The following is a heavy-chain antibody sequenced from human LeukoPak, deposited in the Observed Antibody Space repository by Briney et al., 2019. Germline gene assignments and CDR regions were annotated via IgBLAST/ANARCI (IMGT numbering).Heavy chain of an antibody. CDR3: ARDSPGGYYGAGISAAGAFDI. CDR1: GGSISSSSYY. V-gene: IGHV4-39*07. CDR2: IYYSGST. D-gene: IGHD3-10*01. Sequence: SETLSLTCTVSGGSISSSSYYWGWIRQPPGKGLEWIESIYYSGSTYYYASVKCRVTISVGASKNQFSLKLSSVIAADTAVYYCARDSPGGYYGAGISAAGAFDIWGHGTMVTVSS. J-gene: IGHJ3*02.